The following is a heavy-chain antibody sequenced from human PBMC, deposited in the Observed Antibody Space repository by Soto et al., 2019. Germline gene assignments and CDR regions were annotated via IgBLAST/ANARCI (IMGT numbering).Heavy chain of an antibody. CDR2: IERSGST. CDR1: SGSVNVGGYF. V-gene: IGHV4-31*03. J-gene: IGHJ4*02. Sequence: SETLSLTCSVSSGSVNVGGYFWTWIRQVPGKGLEWIGNIERSGSTSYNPSLKSRLTISVDTSKNQFSLILTSVTAEDTALYYCARESEDLTSNFDYWGQGTLVTVSS. CDR3: ARESEDLTSNFDY.